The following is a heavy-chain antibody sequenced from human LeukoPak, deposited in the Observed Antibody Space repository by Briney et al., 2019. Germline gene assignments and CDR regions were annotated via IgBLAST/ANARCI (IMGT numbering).Heavy chain of an antibody. Sequence: SETLSLTCTVSGGSISSGDYYWSWIRQPPGKGLEWIGYIYYSGSTYYNPSLKSRVTISVDTSKNQFSLKLSSVTAADTAVYYCASRPRSSGWGIDYWGQGTLVTVSS. CDR3: ASRPRSSGWGIDY. V-gene: IGHV4-30-4*08. CDR2: IYYSGST. D-gene: IGHD6-19*01. CDR1: GGSISSGDYY. J-gene: IGHJ4*02.